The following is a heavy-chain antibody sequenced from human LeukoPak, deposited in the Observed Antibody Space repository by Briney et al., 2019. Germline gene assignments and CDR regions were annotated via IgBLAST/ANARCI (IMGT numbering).Heavy chain of an antibody. Sequence: ASVKVSCKASGYTFTSYAMHWVRQAPGQRLEWMGWINAGNGNTKYSQKFQGRVTITRDTSASTAYMELSSLRSEDTAVYYCAREKGPGVVVVAATSINYYYGMDVWGQGTTVTVSS. V-gene: IGHV1-3*01. J-gene: IGHJ6*02. CDR1: GYTFTSYA. CDR2: INAGNGNT. CDR3: AREKGPGVVVVAATSINYYYGMDV. D-gene: IGHD2-15*01.